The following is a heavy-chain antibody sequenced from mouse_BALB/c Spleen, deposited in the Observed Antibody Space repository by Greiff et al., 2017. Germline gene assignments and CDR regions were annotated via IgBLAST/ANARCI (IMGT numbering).Heavy chain of an antibody. CDR1: GYSFTGYF. V-gene: IGHV1-20*02. CDR3: AREGGYGYFDY. CDR2: INPYNGDT. Sequence: VQLKQSGPELVKPGASVKISCKASGYSFTGYFMNWVMQSHGKSLEWIGRINPYNGDTFYNQKFKGKATLTVDKSSSTAHMELRSLASEDSAVYYCAREGGYGYFDYWGQGTTLTVSS. J-gene: IGHJ2*01. D-gene: IGHD2-2*01.